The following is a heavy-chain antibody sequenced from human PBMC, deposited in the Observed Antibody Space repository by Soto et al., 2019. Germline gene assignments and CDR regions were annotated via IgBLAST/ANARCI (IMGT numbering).Heavy chain of an antibody. CDR1: GGSISSYY. D-gene: IGHD1-26*01. V-gene: IGHV4-59*08. CDR2: IYYSGNT. Sequence: SETLSLTCTVSGGSISSYYRSWIRQPPGKGLEWIGYIYYSGNTNYNPSLKSRVTISVDTSKNQFSLKLSSVTAADTAVYYGARHETKWELPYWGQGTLVTVSS. CDR3: ARHETKWELPY. J-gene: IGHJ4*02.